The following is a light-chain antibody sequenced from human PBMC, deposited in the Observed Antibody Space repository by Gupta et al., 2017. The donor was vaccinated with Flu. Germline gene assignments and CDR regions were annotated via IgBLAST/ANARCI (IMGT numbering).Light chain of an antibody. V-gene: IGKV1-39*01. CDR1: QSIHNY. Sequence: DIQMTQSPSSLSASVGDRVTITCRASQSIHNYLNWYQQKPGKAPKFLIYDASSLQSGVPSRFSGSGSGTDFTLTISSLQPEDFATDYCPQSDKIPATCGQGTKVEI. J-gene: IGKJ1*01. CDR3: PQSDKIPAT. CDR2: DAS.